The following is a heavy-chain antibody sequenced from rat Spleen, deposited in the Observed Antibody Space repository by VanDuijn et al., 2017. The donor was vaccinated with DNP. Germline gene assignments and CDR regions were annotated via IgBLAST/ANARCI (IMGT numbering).Heavy chain of an antibody. Sequence: EVQLVESGGGLVQPGRSLRLSCAASGFTFSDCNMAWVRQAPKTGLEWVATITYNGGTTYYRDSLRGRFTISRDNAENTLSLQMDSLRSDDTATYYCTRPRDYGSSFAYWGQGVMVTVSS. CDR2: ITYNGGTT. D-gene: IGHD1-3*01. J-gene: IGHJ2*01. CDR3: TRPRDYGSSFAY. V-gene: IGHV5-7*01. CDR1: GFTFSDCN.